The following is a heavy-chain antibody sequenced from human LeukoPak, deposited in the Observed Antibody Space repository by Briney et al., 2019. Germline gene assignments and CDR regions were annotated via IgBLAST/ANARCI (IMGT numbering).Heavy chain of an antibody. CDR1: GLTFTRYW. CDR2: IKEDGSEK. V-gene: IGHV3-7*01. D-gene: IGHD1-1*01. CDR3: APETQLLDY. Sequence: QPGGSLRLSCAVSGLTFTRYWMSWVRQAPGKGLEWVANIKEDGSEKYYMDSVKGRFTISRDNAKNSLYLQMNSLRAEDTAVYYCAPETQLLDYWGQGTLVTVSS. J-gene: IGHJ4*02.